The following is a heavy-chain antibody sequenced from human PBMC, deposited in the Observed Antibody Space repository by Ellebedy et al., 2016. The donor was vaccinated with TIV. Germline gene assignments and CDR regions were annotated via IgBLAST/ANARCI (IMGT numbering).Heavy chain of an antibody. D-gene: IGHD3-22*01. CDR1: GFTFSTYA. CDR3: AKSHDSSGYHYVGAFDI. J-gene: IGHJ3*02. CDR2: MSGSGGDT. V-gene: IGHV3-23*01. Sequence: GESLKISCAASGFTFSTYAMSWVRQPPGKGLEWVSVMSGSGGDTSYTDSVKGRFAISRDNAKNTLYLQMDSLRAEDTAIYYCAKSHDSSGYHYVGAFDIWGLGTKVTASS.